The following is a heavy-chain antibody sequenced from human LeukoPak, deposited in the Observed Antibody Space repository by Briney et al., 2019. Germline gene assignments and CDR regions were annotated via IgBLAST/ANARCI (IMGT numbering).Heavy chain of an antibody. CDR2: INHSGST. J-gene: IGHJ6*03. D-gene: IGHD3-10*01. Sequence: PSETLSLTCAAYGGSFSGYYWSWIRQPPGKGLEWIGEINHSGSTNYNPSLKSRVTISVDTSKNQFSLKLSSVTAADTAVYYCARVGVKYGSGRYQSYYMDVWGKGTTVTVSS. CDR1: GGSFSGYY. CDR3: ARVGVKYGSGRYQSYYMDV. V-gene: IGHV4-34*01.